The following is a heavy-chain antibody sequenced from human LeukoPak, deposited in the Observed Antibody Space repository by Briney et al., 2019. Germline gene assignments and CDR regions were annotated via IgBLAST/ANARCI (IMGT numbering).Heavy chain of an antibody. D-gene: IGHD3-16*02. J-gene: IGHJ4*02. CDR3: ARSGYYDYVWGSYRIFDY. Sequence: PSETLSLTCAVYGGSFSGYYWSWIRQPPGKGLEWIGEINHSGSTNYNPSLKSRVTISVDTSKNQFSLKLSSVTAADTAVYYCARSGYYDYVWGSYRIFDYWGQGTLVTVSS. V-gene: IGHV4-34*01. CDR2: INHSGST. CDR1: GGSFSGYY.